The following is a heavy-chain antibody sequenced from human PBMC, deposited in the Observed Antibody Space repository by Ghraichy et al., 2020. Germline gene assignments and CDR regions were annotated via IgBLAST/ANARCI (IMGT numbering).Heavy chain of an antibody. CDR2: ISWNSGSI. CDR1: GFTFDDYA. CDR3: AKDIIGFGELYEGAFDI. D-gene: IGHD3-10*01. Sequence: GESLRLSCAASGFTFDDYAMHWVRQAPGKGLEWVSGISWNSGSIGYADSVKGRFTISRDNAKNSLYLQMNSLRAEDTALYYCAKDIIGFGELYEGAFDIWGQGTMVTVSS. J-gene: IGHJ3*02. V-gene: IGHV3-9*01.